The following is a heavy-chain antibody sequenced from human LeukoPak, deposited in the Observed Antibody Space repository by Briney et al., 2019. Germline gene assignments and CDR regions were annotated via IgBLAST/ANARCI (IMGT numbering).Heavy chain of an antibody. CDR1: GYTFTSYY. J-gene: IGHJ6*02. CDR2: IIPILGIA. D-gene: IGHD3-9*01. CDR3: ARSGYFDWLLVSGLPPPHYYGMDV. V-gene: IGHV1-69*02. Sequence: ASVKVSCKASGYTFTSYYMHWVRQAPGQGLEWMGRIIPILGIANYAQKFQGRVTITADKSTSTAYMELSSLRSEDTAVYYCARSGYFDWLLVSGLPPPHYYGMDVWGQGTTVTVSS.